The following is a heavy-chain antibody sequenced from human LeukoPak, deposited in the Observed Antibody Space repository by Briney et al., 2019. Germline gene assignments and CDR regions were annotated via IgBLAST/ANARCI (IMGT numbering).Heavy chain of an antibody. CDR1: GFTFDDYA. V-gene: IGHV3-9*01. CDR2: ISWNRGSI. CDR3: AKAAQYYYDSSGYYSALFDY. J-gene: IGHJ4*02. Sequence: GGSLRLSCAASGFTFDDYAVHWVRQAPGKGLEWVSGISWNRGSIGYADSVKGRFTISRDNAKNSLYLQMNSLRAEDTALYYCAKAAQYYYDSSGYYSALFDYWGQGTLVTVSS. D-gene: IGHD3-22*01.